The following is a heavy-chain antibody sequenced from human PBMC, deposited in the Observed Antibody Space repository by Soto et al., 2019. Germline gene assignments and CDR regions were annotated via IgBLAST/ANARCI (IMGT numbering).Heavy chain of an antibody. D-gene: IGHD3-16*01. Sequence: LRLSCAASGFTFRNYEMSWVRQGPGKRLEWVSYISSGNTIYYADSVKGRFTISRDNAKNLLFLQMNSLRAEDTAVYYCARVHSESNALGYWGEGSLVTVSS. CDR2: ISSGNTI. J-gene: IGHJ4*02. CDR3: ARVHSESNALGY. V-gene: IGHV3-48*03. CDR1: GFTFRNYE.